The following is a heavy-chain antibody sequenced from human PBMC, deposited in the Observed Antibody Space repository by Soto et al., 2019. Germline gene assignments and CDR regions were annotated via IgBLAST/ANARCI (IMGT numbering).Heavy chain of an antibody. CDR1: GYSFTSYW. J-gene: IGHJ6*02. D-gene: IGHD1-26*01. V-gene: IGHV5-10-1*01. Sequence: EVQLVQSGAEVKKPGESLRISCKGSGYSFTSYWISWVRQMPGKGLEWLGRIDPSDSYTNYSPSFQGHVTIAADKSIRTAYLQWSSLTASDTAVYCCARRAGATRRGYCGRDVWGQGTTATVS. CDR3: ARRAGATRRGYCGRDV. CDR2: IDPSDSYT.